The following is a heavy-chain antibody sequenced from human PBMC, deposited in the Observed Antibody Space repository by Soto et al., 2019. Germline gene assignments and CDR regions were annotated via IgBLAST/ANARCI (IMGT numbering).Heavy chain of an antibody. J-gene: IGHJ6*02. D-gene: IGHD3-3*02. CDR3: AKDFKVSGGHYGSLNYYYGMDV. CDR1: GLTFSDFG. CDR2: ISYDGILK. Sequence: GCRGVSCAVAGLTFSDFGIHMVRQAPGKGLEWVAIISYDGILKYYADSVKGRFTISRDTSKGAVYLQMNRLTPADTAVYYCAKDFKVSGGHYGSLNYYYGMDVWGQGTTVTVSS. V-gene: IGHV3-30*18.